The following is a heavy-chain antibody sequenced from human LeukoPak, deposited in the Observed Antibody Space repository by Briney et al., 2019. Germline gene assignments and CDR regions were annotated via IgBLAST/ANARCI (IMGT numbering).Heavy chain of an antibody. CDR2: IKQDGSEK. D-gene: IGHD6-13*01. V-gene: IGHV3-7*05. CDR3: ARDLKAAAGSGAYYYYGMDV. CDR1: GFTFSSYW. Sequence: RGSLRLSCAASGFTFSSYWMSWVRQAPGKGLEWVANIKQDGSEKYYVDSVKGRFTISRDNAKNSLYLQMNSLRAEDTAVYYCARDLKAAAGSGAYYYYGMDVWGQGTTVTVSS. J-gene: IGHJ6*02.